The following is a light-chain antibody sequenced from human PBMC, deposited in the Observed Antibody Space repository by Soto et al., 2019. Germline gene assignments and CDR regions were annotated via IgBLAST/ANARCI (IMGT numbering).Light chain of an antibody. Sequence: DNQMTQSPSSLSASVGDRVTITCQASQDISSYLNWYQQKSGKAPKLLIYDASNLETGVPSRFSGSGSDTDFTFTISSLQPEDIATYYCQQYYRGITFGPGTKVDIK. CDR2: DAS. CDR1: QDISSY. V-gene: IGKV1-33*01. CDR3: QQYYRGIT. J-gene: IGKJ3*01.